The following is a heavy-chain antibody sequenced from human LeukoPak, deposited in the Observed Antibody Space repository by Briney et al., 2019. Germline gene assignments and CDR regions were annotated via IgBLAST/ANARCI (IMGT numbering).Heavy chain of an antibody. Sequence: GGSLRLSCAASGFTFSSYWMNWVRQAPGKGLEWVSAISNNGGYTYYADSVQGRFTISRDNSKSTLCLQMNSLRAEDTAVYYCAKQLGYCSDGSCYFPYWGQGTLVTVSS. CDR1: GFTFSSYW. V-gene: IGHV3-23*01. CDR2: ISNNGGYT. D-gene: IGHD2-15*01. CDR3: AKQLGYCSDGSCYFPY. J-gene: IGHJ4*02.